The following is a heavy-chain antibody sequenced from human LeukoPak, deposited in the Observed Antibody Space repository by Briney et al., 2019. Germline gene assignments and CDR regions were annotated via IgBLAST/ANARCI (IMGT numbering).Heavy chain of an antibody. J-gene: IGHJ4*02. CDR1: GFTLDDYA. CDR2: ISWNSGSI. CDR3: AKGSVDFWSGYFDY. D-gene: IGHD3-3*01. V-gene: IGHV3-9*01. Sequence: PGRSLRLSCAASGFTLDDYAMHWVRQAPGKGLEWVSGISWNSGSIGYADSVKGRFTISRDNAKNSLYLQMNSLRAEDTALYYCAKGSVDFWSGYFDYWGQGTLVTVSS.